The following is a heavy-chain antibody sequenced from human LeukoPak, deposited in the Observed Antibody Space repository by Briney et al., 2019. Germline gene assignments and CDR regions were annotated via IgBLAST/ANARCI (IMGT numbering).Heavy chain of an antibody. CDR2: IYTSGST. J-gene: IGHJ4*02. D-gene: IGHD5-12*01. Sequence: ASETLSLTCTVSGGSISSYYWSWIRPPAGKGLEWIGRIYTSGSTNYNPSLKSRVTMSVDTSKNQFSLKLSSVTAADTAVYYCARDGDDGSFDYWGQGTLVTVSS. CDR1: GGSISSYY. V-gene: IGHV4-4*07. CDR3: ARDGDDGSFDY.